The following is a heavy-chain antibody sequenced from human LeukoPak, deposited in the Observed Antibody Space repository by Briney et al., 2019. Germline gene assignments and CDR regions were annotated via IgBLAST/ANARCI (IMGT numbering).Heavy chain of an antibody. CDR3: ARGGFYCGGDCYVDY. V-gene: IGHV4-34*01. CDR1: GGSFSPYY. D-gene: IGHD2-21*02. Sequence: SETLSLTCAVYGGSFSPYYWSWIRQPPGMGLEWIGEINHSGSTNYNPSLKSRVTISVDTSKNQFSLRLSSVTAADTAVYYCARGGFYCGGDCYVDYWGQGTLVTVSS. CDR2: INHSGST. J-gene: IGHJ4*02.